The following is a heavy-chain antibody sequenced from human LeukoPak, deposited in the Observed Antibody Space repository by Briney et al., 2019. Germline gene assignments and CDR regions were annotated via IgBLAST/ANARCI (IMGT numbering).Heavy chain of an antibody. CDR2: INPSGGST. Sequence: GASVKVSCEASGGTFSSYAISWVRQAPGQGLEWMGIINPSGGSTSYAQKFQGRVTMTRDMSTSTVYMELSSLRSEDTAVYYCASSTTVTTLPLVDWGQGTLVTVSS. CDR3: ASSTTVTTLPLVD. J-gene: IGHJ4*02. V-gene: IGHV1-46*01. D-gene: IGHD4-11*01. CDR1: GGTFSSYA.